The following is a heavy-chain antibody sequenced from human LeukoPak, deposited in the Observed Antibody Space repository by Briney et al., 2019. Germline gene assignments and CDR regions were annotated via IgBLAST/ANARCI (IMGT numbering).Heavy chain of an antibody. CDR2: ISGSGGST. CDR3: AKDRSSGWYGYNWFDP. Sequence: GGSLRLSCAASGFTFSSYAMSWVRQAPGKGLEWVSAISGSGGSTYYADSVKGRFTISRDNSKNTLYLQMNSLRAEDTAVYYCAKDRSSGWYGYNWFDPWGQGTLVTVSS. CDR1: GFTFSSYA. V-gene: IGHV3-23*01. D-gene: IGHD6-19*01. J-gene: IGHJ5*02.